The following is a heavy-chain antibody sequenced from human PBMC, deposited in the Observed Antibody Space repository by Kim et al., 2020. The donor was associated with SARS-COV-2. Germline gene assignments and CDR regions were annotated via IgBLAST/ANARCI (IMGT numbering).Heavy chain of an antibody. V-gene: IGHV1-18*01. CDR2: NT. Sequence: NTNYAQKRQDRVTMTTDTSTSTAYMELRSLRSDDTAVYYCARDPYGDYYFDYWGQGTLVTVSS. CDR3: ARDPYGDYYFDY. D-gene: IGHD4-17*01. J-gene: IGHJ4*02.